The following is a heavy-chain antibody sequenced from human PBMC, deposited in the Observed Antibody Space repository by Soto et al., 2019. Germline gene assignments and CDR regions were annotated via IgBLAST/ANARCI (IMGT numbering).Heavy chain of an antibody. CDR3: ARTVTYYYGMDV. Sequence: TLSLTCAVYGGSSSGYYWSWIRQPPGKGLEWIGEINHSGSTNYNPSLKSRVTISVDTSKNQFSLKLSSVTAADTAVYYCARTVTYYYGMDVWGQGTTVTVSS. D-gene: IGHD4-4*01. J-gene: IGHJ6*02. CDR1: GGSSSGYY. V-gene: IGHV4-34*01. CDR2: INHSGST.